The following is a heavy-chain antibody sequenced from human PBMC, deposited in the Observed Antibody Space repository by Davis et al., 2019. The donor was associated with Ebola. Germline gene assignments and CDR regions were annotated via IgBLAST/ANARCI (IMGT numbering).Heavy chain of an antibody. CDR1: GFTFSDYY. CDR2: ISSSGSTI. CDR3: AREHGPGQWYLDF. V-gene: IGHV3-11*01. Sequence: GESLKISCAASGFTFSDYYMSWIRQAPGKGLEWVSYISSSGSTIFYTDSVRGRFTISRDNSENTLDLQMDSLRAEDTAVYYCAREHGPGQWYLDFWGRGTLVSVSS. D-gene: IGHD4-17*01. J-gene: IGHJ2*01.